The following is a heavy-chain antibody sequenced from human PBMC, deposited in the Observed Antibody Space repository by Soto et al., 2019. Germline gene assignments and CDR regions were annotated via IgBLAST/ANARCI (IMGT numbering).Heavy chain of an antibody. V-gene: IGHV4-39*01. CDR2: IYSGGST. CDR1: GGSISSSKYY. J-gene: IGHJ3*01. D-gene: IGHD3-22*01. Sequence: QLQLQESGPGLVKPSETLSLTCTVSGGSISSSKYYWGWIRQPPGKGLEWIGSIYSGGSTYYNPSLRSRVTISVDTPKNQFSLKLTSVTAADTAVYYCATPVSSGYQGLEVWGQGAMVTVSS. CDR3: ATPVSSGYQGLEV.